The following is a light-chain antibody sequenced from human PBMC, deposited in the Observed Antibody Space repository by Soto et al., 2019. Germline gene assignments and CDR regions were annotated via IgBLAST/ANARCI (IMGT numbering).Light chain of an antibody. J-gene: IGKJ1*01. CDR3: QQYHNYLT. Sequence: DVQLTQSPSTLSTSVGDRVTITCRASQSISYWLAWYQQKPGKAPKLLISDPSKLESGVPSRFSASGSRTESTHTLTWQKPDDLATYYCQQYHNYLTFGKGTQVAI. CDR2: DPS. CDR1: QSISYW. V-gene: IGKV1-5*01.